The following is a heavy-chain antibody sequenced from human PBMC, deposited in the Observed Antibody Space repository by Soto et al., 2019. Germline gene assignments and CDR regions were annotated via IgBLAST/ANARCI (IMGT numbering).Heavy chain of an antibody. CDR2: INYSGNT. CDR3: PRNRGGGYSYGYGYYYYGMDV. J-gene: IGHJ6*02. D-gene: IGHD5-18*01. Sequence: QVQLVQSGAEVKKPGASVKVSCKASGYTFTTYGIGWVRQAPGQGLEWMGWINYSGNTNYAQKFQGRVPLTTDTSHSTAYLEVRGRSSDDPAVYYCPRNRGGGYSYGYGYYYYGMDVWGQGTTVTVSS. CDR1: GYTFTTYG. V-gene: IGHV1-18*04.